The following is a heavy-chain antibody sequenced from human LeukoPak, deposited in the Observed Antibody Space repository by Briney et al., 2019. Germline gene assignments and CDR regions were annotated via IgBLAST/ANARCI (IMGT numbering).Heavy chain of an antibody. Sequence: SETLSLTCTVSGGSISNYYWGWIRQPPGKGLEWIGYIFSSGSLNYYPSLRSRAIVSVDTSQNQFSLKLSSVTAADTALYYCARLPRVGAYYRGYYFDYWGQGSLVTVSS. J-gene: IGHJ4*02. CDR1: GGSISNYY. CDR3: ARLPRVGAYYRGYYFDY. V-gene: IGHV4-4*09. CDR2: IFSSGSL. D-gene: IGHD1-26*01.